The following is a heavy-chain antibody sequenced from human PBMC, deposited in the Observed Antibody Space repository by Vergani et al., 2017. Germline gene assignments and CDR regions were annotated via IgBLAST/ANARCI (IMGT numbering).Heavy chain of an antibody. J-gene: IGHJ4*02. CDR2: IYTSGST. CDR3: ARERENFDC. V-gene: IGHV4-61*02. Sequence: QVQLQESGPGLVKPSQTLSLTCTVSGGSISSGSYYWSWIRQPAGKGLEWIGRIYTSGSTNYNPSLKSRVTISVDTSKNQFSLKLSSVTAADTAVYYCARERENFDCWGQGTLVTVSS. CDR1: GGSISSGSYY. D-gene: IGHD1-26*01.